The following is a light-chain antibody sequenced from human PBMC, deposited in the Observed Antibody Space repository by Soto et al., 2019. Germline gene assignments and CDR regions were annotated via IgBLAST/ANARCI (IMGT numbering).Light chain of an antibody. J-gene: IGKJ1*01. CDR2: DAS. CDR3: QKYNSYSRK. V-gene: IGKV1-5*01. CDR1: QSISSW. Sequence: DIQMTPSPSTLSASVVYIVTITCLASQSISSWLAWYQQKPGKAPKLLIYDASSLESGVPSRFSGSGSGTEFTLTISSLQPDDFATYYCQKYNSYSRKCGQGNTGAIK.